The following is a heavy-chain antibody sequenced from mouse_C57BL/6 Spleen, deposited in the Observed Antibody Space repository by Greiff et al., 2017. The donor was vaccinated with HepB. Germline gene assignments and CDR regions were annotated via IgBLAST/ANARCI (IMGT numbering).Heavy chain of an antibody. J-gene: IGHJ1*03. CDR3: ARDGLGHYWYFDV. Sequence: EVHLVESGGGLVQSGRSLRLSCATSGFTFSDFYMEWVRQAPGKGLEWIAASRNKANDYTTEYSASVKGRFIVSRDTSQSILYLQMNALRAEDTAIYYCARDGLGHYWYFDVWGTGTTVTVSS. V-gene: IGHV7-1*01. CDR2: SRNKANDYTT. CDR1: GFTFSDFY. D-gene: IGHD4-1*01.